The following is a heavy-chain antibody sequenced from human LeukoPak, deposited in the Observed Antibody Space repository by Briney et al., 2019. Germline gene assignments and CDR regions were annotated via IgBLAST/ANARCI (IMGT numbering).Heavy chain of an antibody. CDR2: VSDSNGST. D-gene: IGHD6-19*01. CDR3: AKPPHGQWLAFDY. V-gene: IGHV3-23*01. Sequence: PGGSLRLSCAASGFTFSNYAMSWVRQAPGQGLEWVSSVSDSNGSTYYADSVKGRFTISRDNSKNRLYLQMKSLRAEDTAVYYCAKPPHGQWLAFDYWGQGTLVTVSS. CDR1: GFTFSNYA. J-gene: IGHJ4*02.